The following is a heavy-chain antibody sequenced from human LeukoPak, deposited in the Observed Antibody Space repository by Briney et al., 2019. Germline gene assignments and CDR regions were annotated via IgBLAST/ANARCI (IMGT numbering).Heavy chain of an antibody. V-gene: IGHV3-23*01. Sequence: GGSLRLSCAASGFTFSSYAMSWVRQAPGKGLEWVSAISGSGGSTYYADSVKGRFTISRDNSKNTLYLQMNSLRAEDTAVYYCANLYGDYVDSWFDPWGQGTLVTVSS. J-gene: IGHJ5*02. CDR3: ANLYGDYVDSWFDP. D-gene: IGHD4-17*01. CDR2: ISGSGGST. CDR1: GFTFSSYA.